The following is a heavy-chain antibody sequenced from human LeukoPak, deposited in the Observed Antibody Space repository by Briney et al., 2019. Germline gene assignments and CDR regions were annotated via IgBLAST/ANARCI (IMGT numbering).Heavy chain of an antibody. CDR2: ISYDGSNK. Sequence: GGSLRLSCAASGFTVSTNYMSWVRQAPGKGLEWVTVISYDGSNKYYTDSVKGRFTISRDNSKNTVYLQMNSLRTDDMAVYFCAKDEQWLALGYYFDSWGQGTLVTVSS. V-gene: IGHV3-30*18. CDR3: AKDEQWLALGYYFDS. CDR1: GFTVSTNY. J-gene: IGHJ4*02. D-gene: IGHD6-19*01.